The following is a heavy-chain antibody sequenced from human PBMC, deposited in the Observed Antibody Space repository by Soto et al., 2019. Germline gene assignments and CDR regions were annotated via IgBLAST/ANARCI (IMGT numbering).Heavy chain of an antibody. D-gene: IGHD3-3*01. V-gene: IGHV6-1*01. CDR2: TYYKSKWNN. J-gene: IGHJ5*02. CDR1: GDSVSSNSPA. Sequence: SQTLSLTCAISGDSVSSNSPAWNWIRQSPSRGLEWLGRTYYKSKWNNNYAVSVKSRISINADTSKNQFSLHLNSVTPEDTAVFYCTRRTPWRGFDPWGQGTLVTVSS. CDR3: TRRTPWRGFDP.